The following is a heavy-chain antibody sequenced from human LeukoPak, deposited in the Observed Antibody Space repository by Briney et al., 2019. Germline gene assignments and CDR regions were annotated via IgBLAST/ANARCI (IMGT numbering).Heavy chain of an antibody. CDR2: ISSSGSYI. Sequence: GGSLRLSCAASGFTLSSYSMNWVRQAPGKGLEWVSFISSSGSYIYYADSVKGRFTISRDSAKNSLYLQMNSLRAEDTAVYYCARVGDFSGSYPIDYWGQGTLVTVSS. CDR1: GFTLSSYS. CDR3: ARVGDFSGSYPIDY. D-gene: IGHD1-26*01. V-gene: IGHV3-21*05. J-gene: IGHJ4*02.